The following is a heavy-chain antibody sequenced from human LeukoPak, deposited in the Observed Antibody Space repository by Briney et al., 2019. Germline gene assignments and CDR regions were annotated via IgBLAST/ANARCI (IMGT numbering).Heavy chain of an antibody. CDR3: ARDVWGVGAPRLDY. D-gene: IGHD3-16*01. J-gene: IGHJ4*02. Sequence: ASVKVSCKASGYTFTGYDMHSVRQAPGQEVEWVGWINPNSGDTNFAQKFQGRVTMTRDTSISTAYMELSRPRSDDTAVYYCARDVWGVGAPRLDYWGQGTLVTVSA. CDR2: INPNSGDT. CDR1: GYTFTGYD. V-gene: IGHV1-2*02.